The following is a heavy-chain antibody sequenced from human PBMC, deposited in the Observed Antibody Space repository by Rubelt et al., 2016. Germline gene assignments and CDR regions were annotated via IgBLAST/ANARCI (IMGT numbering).Heavy chain of an antibody. V-gene: IGHV4-39*07. CDR1: GGSISSSSYY. Sequence: QLQLQESGPGLVKPSETLSLTCTVSGGSISSSSYYWGWIRQPPGKGLEGIGSIYYSGSTYYNPSLKSRVTIAVDTSKNHFSLKLSSVTAADTAVYYCARNTIFGVVDTYYFDYWGQGTLVTVSS. CDR2: IYYSGST. D-gene: IGHD3-3*01. CDR3: ARNTIFGVVDTYYFDY. J-gene: IGHJ4*02.